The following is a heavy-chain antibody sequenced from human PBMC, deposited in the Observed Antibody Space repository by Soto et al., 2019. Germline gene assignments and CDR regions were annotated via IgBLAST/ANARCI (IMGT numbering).Heavy chain of an antibody. V-gene: IGHV3-48*03. J-gene: IGHJ4*02. CDR3: ARVGAYSFLESFYYFDS. Sequence: EVQLVESGGGLVQPGGSLRLSCAASGFTFSTYEMSWVRQAPGKGLEWVSFISSSGPTTYYADSVKGRFTISRDNAKNSLYLQMNRLRAEDTAVYYCARVGAYSFLESFYYFDSWGQGTLVTVSS. D-gene: IGHD5-18*01. CDR2: ISSSGPTT. CDR1: GFTFSTYE.